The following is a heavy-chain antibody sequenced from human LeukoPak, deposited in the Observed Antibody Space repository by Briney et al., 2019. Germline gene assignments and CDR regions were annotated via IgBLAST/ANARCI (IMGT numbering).Heavy chain of an antibody. CDR2: INTNTGNP. Sequence: ASVKVSCKASGYTFTSYAMNWVRQAPGQGLEWMGWINTNTGNPTYAQGFTGRFVFSLDTSVSTAYLQICSLKAEDTAVYYCARTIGVGYYDFWSGYSLLGWFDPWGQGTLVTVSS. J-gene: IGHJ5*02. CDR1: GYTFTSYA. D-gene: IGHD3-3*01. V-gene: IGHV7-4-1*01. CDR3: ARTIGVGYYDFWSGYSLLGWFDP.